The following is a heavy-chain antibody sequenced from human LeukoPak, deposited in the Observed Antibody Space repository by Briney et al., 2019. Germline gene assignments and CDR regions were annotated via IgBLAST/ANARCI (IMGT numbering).Heavy chain of an antibody. V-gene: IGHV1-8*02. J-gene: IGHJ4*02. D-gene: IGHD3-10*01. CDR2: MNPNSGNT. Sequence: ASVKVSCKASGYTFTGYYMHWVRQAPGQGLEWMGWMNPNSGNTGYAQKFQGRVTMTRNTSISTAYMELSSLRSEDTAVYYCARGLPFPYYYGSGSYWALDYWGQGTLVTVSS. CDR3: ARGLPFPYYYGSGSYWALDY. CDR1: GYTFTGYY.